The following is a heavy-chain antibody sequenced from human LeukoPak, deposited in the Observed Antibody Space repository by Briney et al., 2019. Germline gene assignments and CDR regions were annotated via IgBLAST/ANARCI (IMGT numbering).Heavy chain of an antibody. CDR3: ARRPIAAGNNWFDP. Sequence: SETLSLTCTVSGGSISSAAYYWGWVRQPPGKGLDWIGSIYYTGTTYYSPSLQTRATLSFDTSKNQVSLKLTYVTAADTAVYFCARRPIAAGNNWFDPWGQGTVVTVSS. J-gene: IGHJ5*02. CDR1: GGSISSAAYY. D-gene: IGHD6-13*01. CDR2: IYYTGTT. V-gene: IGHV4-39*01.